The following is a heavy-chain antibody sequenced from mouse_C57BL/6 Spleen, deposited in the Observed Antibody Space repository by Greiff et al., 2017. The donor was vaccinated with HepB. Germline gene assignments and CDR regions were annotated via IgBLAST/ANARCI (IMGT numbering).Heavy chain of an antibody. J-gene: IGHJ3*01. V-gene: IGHV5-9*01. D-gene: IGHD4-1*01. CDR2: ISGGGGNT. Sequence: EVKGVESGGGLVKPGGSLKLSCAASGFTFSSYTMSWVRQTPEKRLEWVATISGGGGNTYYPDSVKGRFTLSRDNAKNTLYLQMSSLRSEDTALYYCARHNWDEGWFAYWGQGTLVTVSA. CDR1: GFTFSSYT. CDR3: ARHNWDEGWFAY.